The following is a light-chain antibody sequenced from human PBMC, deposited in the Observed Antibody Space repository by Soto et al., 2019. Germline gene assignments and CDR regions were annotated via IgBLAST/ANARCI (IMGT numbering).Light chain of an antibody. CDR1: SSDVGGYNY. Sequence: QYALTQPPSASGSPGQSVTISCTGASSDVGGYNYVSWYQQHPGKAPKLMIYEVSERPSGVPDRFSGSKSGHTASLTVSGLQAEDEADYYCSSYAGSNNVIFGGGTKLTVL. CDR2: EVS. CDR3: SSYAGSNNVI. V-gene: IGLV2-8*01. J-gene: IGLJ2*01.